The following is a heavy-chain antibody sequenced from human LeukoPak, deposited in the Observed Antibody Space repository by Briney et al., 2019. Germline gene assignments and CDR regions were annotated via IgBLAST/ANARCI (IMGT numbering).Heavy chain of an antibody. Sequence: GGSLRLSCAASGFTFSSYAMSWVRQAPGKGLEWVANIKQDGSEKYYVDSVKGRFTISRDNAKNSLYLQMNSLRAEDTAVYYCARDKPERPYYYYMDVWGKGTTVTVSS. V-gene: IGHV3-7*03. D-gene: IGHD1-1*01. CDR3: ARDKPERPYYYYMDV. CDR2: IKQDGSEK. CDR1: GFTFSSYA. J-gene: IGHJ6*03.